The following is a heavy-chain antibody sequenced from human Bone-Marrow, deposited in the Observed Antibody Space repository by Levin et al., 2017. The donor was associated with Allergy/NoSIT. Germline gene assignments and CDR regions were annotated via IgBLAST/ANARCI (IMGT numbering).Heavy chain of an antibody. D-gene: IGHD2/OR15-2a*01. Sequence: GGSLRLSCAASGFTFDDHAMHWVRQPPGKGLEWVSTINWNSNFIAYVDSVKGRFTISRDNAKNSLFLQMNSLRPEDTALYYCTKYNFRLVDWFGPWGQGTLVTVSS. CDR2: INWNSNFI. V-gene: IGHV3-9*01. J-gene: IGHJ5*02. CDR3: TKYNFRLVDWFGP. CDR1: GFTFDDHA.